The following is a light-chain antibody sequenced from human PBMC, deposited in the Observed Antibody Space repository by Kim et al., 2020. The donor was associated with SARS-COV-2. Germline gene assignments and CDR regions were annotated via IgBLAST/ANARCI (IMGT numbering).Light chain of an antibody. CDR2: GAS. J-gene: IGKJ2*01. Sequence: EIVMTQSPATLSVSPGERATLSCRASQSVSSSYLAWYQQRPGQAPRLLIYGASTRAAGIPDRFSGSGSGTEFTLTISSLQPEDFAVYYCQQYNNWPPMYTFGQGTKLEI. CDR3: QQYNNWPPMYT. V-gene: IGKV3-15*01. CDR1: QSVSSSY.